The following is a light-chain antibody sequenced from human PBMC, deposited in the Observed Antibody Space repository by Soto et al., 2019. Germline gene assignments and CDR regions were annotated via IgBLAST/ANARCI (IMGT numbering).Light chain of an antibody. J-gene: IGLJ1*01. CDR1: ITDFVSYNR. V-gene: IGLV2-18*01. Sequence: CSLGQPPSVSGSRGQSRTISCTGTITDFVSYNRVSWYQQPPGTAPKLMIYEVSKRPSGVPDRFSGSKSGNTASLTISGLQAADEADYYCSLYTSDNAYVFGTGPKVTVL. CDR3: SLYTSDNAYV. CDR2: EVS.